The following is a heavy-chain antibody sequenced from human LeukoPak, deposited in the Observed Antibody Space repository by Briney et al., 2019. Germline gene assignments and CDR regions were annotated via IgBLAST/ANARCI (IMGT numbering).Heavy chain of an antibody. CDR2: INSDGSST. J-gene: IGHJ5*02. D-gene: IGHD3-3*01. Sequence: PGGSLRLSCAASGFTVSSNYMSWVRQAPGKGLVWVSRINSDGSSTSYADSVKGRFTISRDNAKNTLYLQMNSLRAEDTAVYYCASAVFNWFDPWGQGTLVTVSS. V-gene: IGHV3-74*01. CDR1: GFTVSSNY. CDR3: ASAVFNWFDP.